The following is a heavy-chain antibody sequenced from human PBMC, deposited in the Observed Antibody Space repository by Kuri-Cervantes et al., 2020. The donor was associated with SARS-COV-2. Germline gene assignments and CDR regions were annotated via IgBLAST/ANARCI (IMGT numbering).Heavy chain of an antibody. CDR2: MNPNSGNT. CDR1: GYTFTSYD. J-gene: IGHJ4*02. CDR3: ARGDPGGYLPSVVY. D-gene: IGHD1-26*01. Sequence: ASVKVSCKASGYTFTSYDINWVRQAPGQGLEWMGWMNPNSGNTGYAQKFQGRVTMTRNTSVSTAYMELSSLRSEDTAVYYCARGDPGGYLPSVVYWGQGTLVTVSS. V-gene: IGHV1-8*02.